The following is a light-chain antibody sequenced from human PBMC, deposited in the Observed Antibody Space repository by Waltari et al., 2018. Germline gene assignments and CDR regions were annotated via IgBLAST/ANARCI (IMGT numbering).Light chain of an antibody. CDR1: ENVSKW. V-gene: IGKV1-5*03. CDR3: QQSYTYSYT. CDR2: KAS. Sequence: DIQMTQSPSTLSASVGDRVTITCRASENVSKWLAWYQQKPGKAPKLLVYKASTLRSGVPSRFSGSGSGTEFSLTISSLQPDDLATYYCQQSYTYSYTVGQGTKLEIK. J-gene: IGKJ2*01.